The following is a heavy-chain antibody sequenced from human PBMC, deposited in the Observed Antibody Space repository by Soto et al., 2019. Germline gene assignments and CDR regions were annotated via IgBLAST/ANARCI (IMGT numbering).Heavy chain of an antibody. CDR1: GFTFSSYS. CDR2: IGSSSSYI. D-gene: IGHD5-18*01. J-gene: IGHJ4*02. CDR3: ARDQPGYSYGYGLGY. V-gene: IGHV3-21*01. Sequence: PGGSLRLSCAASGFTFSSYSMNWVRQAPGKGLEWVSSIGSSSSYIYYADSVKGRFTISRDNAKNSLYLQMNSLRAEDTAVYYCARDQPGYSYGYGLGYWGQGTLVTSPQ.